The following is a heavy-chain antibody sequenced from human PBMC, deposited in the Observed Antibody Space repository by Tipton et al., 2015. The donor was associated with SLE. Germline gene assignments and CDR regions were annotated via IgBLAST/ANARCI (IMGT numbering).Heavy chain of an antibody. CDR3: ARGSYGDAKFDP. CDR1: VESFGGYY. V-gene: IGHV4-34*01. D-gene: IGHD4-17*01. Sequence: TLSLTCALEVESFGGYYWSWIRQSPGKGLEWIGEINLSGSTRYNPSLKSRISTSLDTPRNQFSLKLTSVTAADTAKYYCARGSYGDAKFDPWGQGTLVTVSS. J-gene: IGHJ5*02. CDR2: INLSGST.